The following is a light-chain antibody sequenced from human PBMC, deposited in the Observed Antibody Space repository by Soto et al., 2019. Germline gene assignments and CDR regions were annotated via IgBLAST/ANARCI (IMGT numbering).Light chain of an antibody. Sequence: DIQMGQSPPSLSASIGDRITITCWPSQGIGNKVVWIQQKPGEAPRRLIYDAASLQSGFPSRFSGGGFGTAFTLTIASLQTKEFATDFCLQNSAFPWTFGPGTKVELK. CDR3: LQNSAFPWT. V-gene: IGKV1-17*01. CDR1: QGIGNK. J-gene: IGKJ1*01. CDR2: DAA.